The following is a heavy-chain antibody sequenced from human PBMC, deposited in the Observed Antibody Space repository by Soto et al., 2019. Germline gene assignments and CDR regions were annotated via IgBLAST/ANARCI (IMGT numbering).Heavy chain of an antibody. Sequence: QVHLVESGGGVGQPGGPLRLSCAASKFSFSSYAMHWIRQPPGKGLEWVAVISFDGNIIHYADSVKGRFIISRDNSKNTLYLQMHSLSGEDTAVYYCARTFDTITYYFDYWGQGTLVTVSS. CDR1: KFSFSSYA. CDR3: ARTFDTITYYFDY. V-gene: IGHV3-30-3*01. D-gene: IGHD3-9*01. CDR2: ISFDGNII. J-gene: IGHJ4*02.